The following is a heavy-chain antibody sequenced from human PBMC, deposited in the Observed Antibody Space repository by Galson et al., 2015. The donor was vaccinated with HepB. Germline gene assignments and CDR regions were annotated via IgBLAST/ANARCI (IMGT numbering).Heavy chain of an antibody. D-gene: IGHD1-7*01. CDR3: ARDSRLELQLSNYYSYGMDV. CDR2: VSGYDGSA. V-gene: IGHV1-18*01. J-gene: IGHJ6*02. CDR1: GYDFNKYG. Sequence: SCKASGYDFNKYGLSWVRQAPGQGLEWMGWVSGYDGSANYAPKFQGRVTMTTEASTGTAFMEMRSLRSDDTAVYYCARDSRLELQLSNYYSYGMDVWGQGTAVVVS.